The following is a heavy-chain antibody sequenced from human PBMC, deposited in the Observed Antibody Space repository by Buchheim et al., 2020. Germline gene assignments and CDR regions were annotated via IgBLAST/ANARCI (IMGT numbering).Heavy chain of an antibody. CDR1: GFTFSSYA. V-gene: IGHV3-7*03. CDR2: IKHDGSEK. J-gene: IGHJ4*02. Sequence: EVQLLESGGGLVQPGGSLRLSCAASGFTFSSYAMSWVRQAPGKGLEWVANIKHDGSEKYYVDSVKGRFAISRDNAKNSVYLQMNSLRAEDTAVYYCARAQSWGQGTL. D-gene: IGHD6-19*01. CDR3: ARAQS.